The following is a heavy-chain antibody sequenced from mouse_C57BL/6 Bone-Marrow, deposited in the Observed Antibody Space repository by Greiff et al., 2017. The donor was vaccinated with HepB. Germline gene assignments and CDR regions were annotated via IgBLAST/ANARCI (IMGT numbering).Heavy chain of an antibody. CDR2: IWRGGST. Sequence: VQLQESGPGLVQPSQSLSITCTVSGFSLTSYGVHWVRQSPGKGLEWLGVIWRGGSTDYNAAFMSRLSITKDNSKSQVFFKMNSLQADDTAIYYCAKRGPYDYDGAWFAYWGQGTLVTVSA. CDR1: GFSLTSYG. J-gene: IGHJ3*01. CDR3: AKRGPYDYDGAWFAY. D-gene: IGHD2-4*01. V-gene: IGHV2-5*01.